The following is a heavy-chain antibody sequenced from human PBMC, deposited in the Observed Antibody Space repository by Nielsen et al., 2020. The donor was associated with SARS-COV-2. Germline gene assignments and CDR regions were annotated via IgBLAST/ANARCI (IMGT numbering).Heavy chain of an antibody. CDR3: ARCGYSYGYPFPPLDAFDI. V-gene: IGHV1-69*01. J-gene: IGHJ3*02. Sequence: KISCAASGFTFSSYAISWVRQAPGQGLEWMGGIIPIFGTANYAQKFQGRVMITADESTSTAYMELSSLRSEDTAVYYCARCGYSYGYPFPPLDAFDIWGQGTMVTVSS. CDR2: IIPIFGTA. CDR1: GFTFSSYA. D-gene: IGHD5-18*01.